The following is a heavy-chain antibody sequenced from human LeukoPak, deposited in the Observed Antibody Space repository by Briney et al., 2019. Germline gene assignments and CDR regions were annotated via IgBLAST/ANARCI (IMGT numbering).Heavy chain of an antibody. D-gene: IGHD3-10*01. CDR3: ATLRLMVRGVSGAFDI. V-gene: IGHV1-24*01. J-gene: IGHJ3*02. CDR1: GYTLTELS. Sequence: ASVKVSCKVSGYTLTELSMHWVRQAPGKGLEWMGGFDPEDGETIYAQKFQGRVTMTEDTSTDTAYMELSSLRSEDTAVYYCATLRLMVRGVSGAFDIWGQGTIVTVSS. CDR2: FDPEDGET.